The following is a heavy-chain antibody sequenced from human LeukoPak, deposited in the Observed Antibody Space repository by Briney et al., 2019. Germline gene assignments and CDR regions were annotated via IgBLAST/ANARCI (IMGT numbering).Heavy chain of an antibody. CDR2: IYYSGST. CDR1: GGSISSSSYY. J-gene: IGHJ4*02. V-gene: IGHV4-39*07. CDR3: ARDGYNLPFDY. D-gene: IGHD5-24*01. Sequence: PSETLSLTCTVSGGSISSSSYYWGWIRQPPGKGLEWIGSIYYSGSTYYNPSLKSRVTISEDTSKNQFSLKLSSVTAADTAVYYCARDGYNLPFDYWGQGTLVTVSS.